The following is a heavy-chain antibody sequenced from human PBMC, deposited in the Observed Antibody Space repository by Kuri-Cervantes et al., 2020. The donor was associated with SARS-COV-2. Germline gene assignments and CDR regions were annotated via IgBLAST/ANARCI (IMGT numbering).Heavy chain of an antibody. CDR1: GFSLSRYT. J-gene: IGHJ3*02. CDR3: AKFRGSGWTDAFDI. V-gene: IGHV3-21*04. CDR2: ISSSSSYI. D-gene: IGHD6-19*01. Sequence: GGSLRLSCAASGFSLSRYTMNWVRQAPGKGLEWVSSISSSSSYIYYADSVKGRFTISRDNAKNTLYLQMNSLRAEDTAVYYCAKFRGSGWTDAFDIWGQGTMVTVSS.